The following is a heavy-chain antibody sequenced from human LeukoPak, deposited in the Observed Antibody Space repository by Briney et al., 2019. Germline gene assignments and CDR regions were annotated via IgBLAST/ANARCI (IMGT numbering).Heavy chain of an antibody. CDR2: IKQDGSEK. CDR3: TRGMLRQPPDY. D-gene: IGHD3-10*02. V-gene: IGHV3-7*01. Sequence: GGSLRLSCAASRFTFSSYSMSWVRQAPGTGLEWVANIKQDGSEKYYVDSVKGRFTISRDNAKNSLYLQMNSLRAEDTAIYYCTRGMLRQPPDYWGQGMLVTVSS. CDR1: RFTFSSYS. J-gene: IGHJ4*02.